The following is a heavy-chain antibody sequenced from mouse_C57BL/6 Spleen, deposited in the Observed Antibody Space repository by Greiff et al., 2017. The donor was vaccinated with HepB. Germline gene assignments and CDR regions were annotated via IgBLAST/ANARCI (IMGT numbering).Heavy chain of an antibody. CDR1: GYAFSSYW. V-gene: IGHV1-80*01. J-gene: IGHJ1*03. Sequence: QVQLQQSGAELVKPGASVKISCKASGYAFSSYWMNWVKQRPGKGLEWIGQIYPGDGDTNYNGKFKGKATLTADKSSSTAYMQLSSLTSEDSAVYFCARLGTVVSWYFDVWGTGTTVTVSS. CDR3: ARLGTVVSWYFDV. CDR2: IYPGDGDT. D-gene: IGHD1-1*01.